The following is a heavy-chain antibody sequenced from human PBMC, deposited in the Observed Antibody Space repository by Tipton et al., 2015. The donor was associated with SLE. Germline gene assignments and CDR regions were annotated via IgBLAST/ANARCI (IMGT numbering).Heavy chain of an antibody. D-gene: IGHD2-2*01. CDR3: ARSTDQNWFDP. V-gene: IGHV4-59*06. J-gene: IGHJ5*02. Sequence: TLSLTCTVSGGSLNSYYWSWIRQPPGKGLEWIGNIYYGGGTYYNPSLESRVTISLDTSKNQFSLKLNSVTAADTAVYYCARSTDQNWFDPWGQGTLVTVSS. CDR2: IYYGGGT. CDR1: GGSLNSYY.